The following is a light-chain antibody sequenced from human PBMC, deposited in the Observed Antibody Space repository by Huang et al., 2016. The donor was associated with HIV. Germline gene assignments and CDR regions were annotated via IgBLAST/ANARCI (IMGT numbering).Light chain of an antibody. CDR2: AAS. CDR1: QTISSY. Sequence: DIQMTQSPSSLSASVGDTVTITCRASQTISSYLNWYQQKPLRAPKLLIYAASPLQSGVPSRFSGRASGTEYTLTISGLQPEDSATYFCQQSYSLPRTFGQGSKVEVK. V-gene: IGKV1-39*01. J-gene: IGKJ1*01. CDR3: QQSYSLPRT.